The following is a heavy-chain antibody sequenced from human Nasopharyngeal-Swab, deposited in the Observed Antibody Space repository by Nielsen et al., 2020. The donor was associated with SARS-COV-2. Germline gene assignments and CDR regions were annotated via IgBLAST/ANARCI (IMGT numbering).Heavy chain of an antibody. D-gene: IGHD5-12*01. J-gene: IGHJ4*02. CDR3: ARERGGGYGDY. Sequence: GGTLRGCCATAGFTFSADTMTCVSQTQGRGLKWISYITSGNSVQYADSVRGRFTISRDNAKNSLYLQMNSLTTEDTAVYCGARERGGGYGDYWGQGTLVTVSS. V-gene: IGHV3-69-1*01. CDR1: GFTFSADT. CDR2: ITSGNSV.